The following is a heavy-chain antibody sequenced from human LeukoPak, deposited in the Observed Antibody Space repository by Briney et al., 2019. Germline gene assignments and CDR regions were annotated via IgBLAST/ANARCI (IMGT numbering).Heavy chain of an antibody. CDR1: GFTFSSYW. D-gene: IGHD3-22*01. Sequence: PGGSLRLSCAASGFTFSSYWMSWVRQAPGKGLEWVANIKQDGSEKYYVDSVKGRFTISRDNAKNSLYLQMNSLRAEDTAVYYCARGVSSGYFPTYYYHMDVWGKGTTVTVSS. CDR3: ARGVSSGYFPTYYYHMDV. J-gene: IGHJ6*03. CDR2: IKQDGSEK. V-gene: IGHV3-7*01.